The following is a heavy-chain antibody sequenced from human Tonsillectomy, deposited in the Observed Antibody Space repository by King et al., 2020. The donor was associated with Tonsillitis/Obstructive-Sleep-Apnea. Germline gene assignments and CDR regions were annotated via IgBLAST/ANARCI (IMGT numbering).Heavy chain of an antibody. CDR1: GFTFDDYA. CDR3: AKEARGYYYDSSGYPKSSFDY. Sequence: QLVQSGGGLVQPGRSLRLSCAASGFTFDDYAMHWVRQAPGKGLEWVSGISWNSGSIGYADSVKGRFTISRDNAKNSLYLQMNSLRAEDTALYYCAKEARGYYYDSSGYPKSSFDYWGQGTLVIVSS. D-gene: IGHD3-22*01. V-gene: IGHV3-9*01. CDR2: ISWNSGSI. J-gene: IGHJ4*02.